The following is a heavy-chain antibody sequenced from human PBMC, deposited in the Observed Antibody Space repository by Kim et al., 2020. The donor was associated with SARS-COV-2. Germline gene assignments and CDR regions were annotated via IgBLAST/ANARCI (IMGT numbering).Heavy chain of an antibody. CDR2: IYYSGSY. Sequence: SETLSLTCTVSGCSISSSSYYWGWIRQPPGKGLEWIGSIYYSGSYYYNPSLKRRITISVDTSKNQFSLMLSSVTAADTAVYYCASNIVVVTAIPGYFDYWGQGALVTVSS. J-gene: IGHJ4*02. CDR1: GCSISSSSYY. V-gene: IGHV4-39*01. CDR3: ASNIVVVTAIPGYFDY. D-gene: IGHD2-21*02.